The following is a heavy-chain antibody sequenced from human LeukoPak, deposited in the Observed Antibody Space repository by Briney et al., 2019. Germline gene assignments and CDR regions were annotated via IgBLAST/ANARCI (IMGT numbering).Heavy chain of an antibody. CDR2: IKQDGSEK. V-gene: IGHV3-7*01. Sequence: PGGSLRLSCAASGFDFSNYWMSWVRQAPGKGLEWVANIKQDGSEKVYVDSVKDRFTISRDNAKNSLYLHMNSLRVEDTAVYYCARGGARYYYIDVWGKGTTVTVSS. CDR3: ARGGARYYYIDV. CDR1: GFDFSNYW. D-gene: IGHD3-10*01. J-gene: IGHJ6*03.